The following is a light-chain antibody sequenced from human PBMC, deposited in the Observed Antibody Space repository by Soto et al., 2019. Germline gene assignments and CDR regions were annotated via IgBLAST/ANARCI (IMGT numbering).Light chain of an antibody. CDR1: QTVSTW. CDR3: QQYNSYSNT. V-gene: IGKV1-5*01. Sequence: DIQMTQSPSTLSASVGDRVTITYRASQTVSTWLAWYQQKPGQAPKLLIYDASTLERGVPSRFRGSGSGTEFTLTISSLQPDDFAVYYCQQYNSYSNTFGQGTKVEI. J-gene: IGKJ1*01. CDR2: DAS.